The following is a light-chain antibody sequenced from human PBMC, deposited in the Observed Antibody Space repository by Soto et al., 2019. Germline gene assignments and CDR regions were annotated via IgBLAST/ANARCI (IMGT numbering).Light chain of an antibody. CDR3: QQYFEWPPMT. Sequence: EVVMTQSPATLSVSPGERATLSCRASEAVATNLAWYQQTPAQAPRLLTSGASTRAAGTSDRFRGSGSGTEFTLTISGLRSEDAAIDYCQQYFEWPPMTFGQGTKVEI. CDR2: GAS. J-gene: IGKJ1*01. V-gene: IGKV3-15*01. CDR1: EAVATN.